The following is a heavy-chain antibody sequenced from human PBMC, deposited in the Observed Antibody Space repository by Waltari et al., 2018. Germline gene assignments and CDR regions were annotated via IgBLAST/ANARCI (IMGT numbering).Heavy chain of an antibody. CDR3: ASEQGIAAAGHYYYYYYMDV. CDR2: IYYSGST. J-gene: IGHJ6*03. Sequence: QLQLQESGPGLVKPSETLSLTCTVSGGSISSSSYYWGWIRQPPGTGLEWIGSIYYSGSTYYNPSLKSRVTISVDTSKNQFSLKLSSVTAADTAVYYCASEQGIAAAGHYYYYYYMDVWGKGTTVTVSS. V-gene: IGHV4-39*01. CDR1: GGSISSSSYY. D-gene: IGHD6-13*01.